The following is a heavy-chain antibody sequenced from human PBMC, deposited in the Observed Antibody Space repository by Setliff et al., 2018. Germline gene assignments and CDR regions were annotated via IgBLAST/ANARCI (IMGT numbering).Heavy chain of an antibody. CDR2: IYYSGNT. CDR1: GGSISSGDAS. Sequence: SETLSLTCTVSGGSISSGDASWSWVRQPPGKGLEWIGSIYYSGNTNYNPSLKSRVTISVDTSKNQFSLKLSSVTAADTALYYCTVYNTGSSKDHYWGQGTPVTVSS. D-gene: IGHD2-8*02. V-gene: IGHV4-61*08. CDR3: TVYNTGSSKDHY. J-gene: IGHJ4*02.